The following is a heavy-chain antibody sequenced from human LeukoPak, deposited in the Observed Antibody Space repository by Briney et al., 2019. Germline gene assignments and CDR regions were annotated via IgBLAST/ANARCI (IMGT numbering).Heavy chain of an antibody. CDR2: IIPIFGIA. V-gene: IGHV1-69*04. CDR1: GGTFSSYA. D-gene: IGHD3-3*01. J-gene: IGHJ5*02. Sequence: SSVMVSCKASGGTFSSYAISWVRQAPGQGLEWMGRIIPIFGIANYAQKFQGRVTITADKSTSTAYMELSSLRSEDTAVYYCARDLPTGKLRFLEWLARFDPWGQGTLVTVSS. CDR3: ARDLPTGKLRFLEWLARFDP.